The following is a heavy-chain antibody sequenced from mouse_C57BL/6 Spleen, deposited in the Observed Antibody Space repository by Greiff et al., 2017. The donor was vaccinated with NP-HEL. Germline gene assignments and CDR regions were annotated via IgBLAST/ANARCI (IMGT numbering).Heavy chain of an antibody. D-gene: IGHD1-1*01. J-gene: IGHJ2*01. Sequence: QVQLKQPGAELVRPGSSVKLSCKASGYTFTSYWLDWVKQRPGQGLEWIGNIYPSDSETHYNQKFKDKATLTVDKSSSTAYMQLSSLTSEDSAVYYCARRGGYYYGSSFDYWGQGTTLTVSS. CDR3: ARRGGYYYGSSFDY. CDR1: GYTFTSYW. V-gene: IGHV1-61*01. CDR2: IYPSDSET.